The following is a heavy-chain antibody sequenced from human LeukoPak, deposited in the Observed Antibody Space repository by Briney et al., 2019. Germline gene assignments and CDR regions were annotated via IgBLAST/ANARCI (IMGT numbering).Heavy chain of an antibody. V-gene: IGHV1-18*01. CDR1: GYTFTSYG. CDR3: ARDRHDFWSGYYRGLAL. Sequence: ASVKVSCKASGYTFTSYGISWVRQAPGQGLEWMGWISAYNDNTNYAQKLQGRVTMTTDTSTSTAYMELRSLRSDDTAVYYCARDRHDFWSGYYRGLALWGQGTLVTVSS. CDR2: ISAYNDNT. D-gene: IGHD3-3*01. J-gene: IGHJ4*02.